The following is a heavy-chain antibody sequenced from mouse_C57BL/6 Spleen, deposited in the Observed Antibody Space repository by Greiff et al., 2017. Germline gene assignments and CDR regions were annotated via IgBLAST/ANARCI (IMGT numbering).Heavy chain of an antibody. CDR2: IYPSDSET. Sequence: QVQLQQPGAELVRPGSSVKLSCKASGYTFTSYWMDWVKQRPGQGLEWIGNIYPSDSETHYNQKFKDKATLTVDKSSSTAYMQLSSLTSEDSAVYYCARHGYSYYFDYWGQGTTLTVSS. D-gene: IGHD2-3*01. J-gene: IGHJ2*01. V-gene: IGHV1-61*01. CDR3: ARHGYSYYFDY. CDR1: GYTFTSYW.